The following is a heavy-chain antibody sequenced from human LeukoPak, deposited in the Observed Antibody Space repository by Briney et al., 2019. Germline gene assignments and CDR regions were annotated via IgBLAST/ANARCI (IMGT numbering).Heavy chain of an antibody. Sequence: PGGSLRLSCAASGFTFSSYSMNWVRQAPGKGLEWVSSISSSSSYIYYADSVKGRFTISRDNAKNSLYLQMNSLRAEDTAVYYCAKCGGERYAFDIWGQGTMVTVSS. V-gene: IGHV3-21*01. J-gene: IGHJ3*02. CDR1: GFTFSSYS. CDR2: ISSSSSYI. CDR3: AKCGGERYAFDI. D-gene: IGHD4-17*01.